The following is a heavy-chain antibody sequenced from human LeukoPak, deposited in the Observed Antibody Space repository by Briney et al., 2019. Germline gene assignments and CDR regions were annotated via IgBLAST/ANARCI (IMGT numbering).Heavy chain of an antibody. Sequence: SVNVSCKASGGTFSSYTISWVRQAPGQGLEWMGRIIPILGIANYEQQFQGRVPITGDKSTSTAYMELSSLRSEDTAVYYCLHPSSGPGAVDYWGQGTLVTVSS. J-gene: IGHJ4*02. CDR1: GGTFSSYT. V-gene: IGHV1-69*02. D-gene: IGHD3-22*01. CDR2: IIPILGIA. CDR3: LHPSSGPGAVDY.